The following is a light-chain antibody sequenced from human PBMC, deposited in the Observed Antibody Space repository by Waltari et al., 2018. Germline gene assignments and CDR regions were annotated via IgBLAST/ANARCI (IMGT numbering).Light chain of an antibody. CDR2: KAS. V-gene: IGKV1-5*03. J-gene: IGKJ5*01. CDR1: QNISPW. CDR3: QQYTSYSSIT. Sequence: IQMTQSPSTLSVSVGDRVTITCRASQNISPWLAWYQQKPGKAPNLLIYKASSLESGVSSTFSGSGSVTEFTLTFSSLQPDDFATYYCQQYTSYSSITFGQGTRLEIK.